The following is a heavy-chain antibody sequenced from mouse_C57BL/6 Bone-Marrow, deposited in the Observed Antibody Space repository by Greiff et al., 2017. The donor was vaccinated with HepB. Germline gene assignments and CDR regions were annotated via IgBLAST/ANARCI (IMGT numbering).Heavy chain of an antibody. CDR2: INPSSGYT. D-gene: IGHD2-3*01. CDR1: GYTFTSYT. J-gene: IGHJ2*01. Sequence: QVQLKQSGAELARPGASVKMSCKASGYTFTSYTMHWVKQRPGQGLEWIGYINPSSGYTKYNQKFKDKATLTADKSSSTAYMQLSSLTSEDSAVYYCARGGWLLQDDYWGQGTTLTVSS. CDR3: ARGGWLLQDDY. V-gene: IGHV1-4*01.